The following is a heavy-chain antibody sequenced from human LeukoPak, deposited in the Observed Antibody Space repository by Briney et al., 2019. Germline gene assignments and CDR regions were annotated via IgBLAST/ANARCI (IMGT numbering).Heavy chain of an antibody. D-gene: IGHD3-22*01. Sequence: GRSLRLSCAASGFTFSSYGMHWVRQAPGKGLERVAVIWYDGSNKYYADSVKGRFTISRDNSKNTLYLQMNSLRAEDTAVYYCARDEYYYDSSGYSRALDYWGQGTLVTVSS. CDR3: ARDEYYYDSSGYSRALDY. CDR2: IWYDGSNK. V-gene: IGHV3-33*01. CDR1: GFTFSSYG. J-gene: IGHJ4*02.